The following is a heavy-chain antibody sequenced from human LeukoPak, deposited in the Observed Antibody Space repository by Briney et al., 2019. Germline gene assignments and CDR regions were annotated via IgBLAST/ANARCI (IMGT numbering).Heavy chain of an antibody. D-gene: IGHD3-10*01. Sequence: PSETLSLTCTVSGGSLSSYYWSWVRQPPGKGLEWIGYIYYSGSTNYNPSLKSRVTISVDTSKNQFSLKLSSVTAADTAVYYCARDDSYYYGSGSYWGPFDIWGQGTMVTVSS. V-gene: IGHV4-59*01. CDR3: ARDDSYYYGSGSYWGPFDI. CDR2: IYYSGST. CDR1: GGSLSSYY. J-gene: IGHJ3*02.